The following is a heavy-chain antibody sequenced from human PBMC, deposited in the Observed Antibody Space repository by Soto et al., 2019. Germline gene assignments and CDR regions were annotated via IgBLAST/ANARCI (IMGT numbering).Heavy chain of an antibody. CDR1: GFTFSSYA. D-gene: IGHD3-10*01. J-gene: IGHJ4*02. CDR3: AKPSMVRGVIY. Sequence: PGGSLRLSCAASGFTFSSYAMHWVRQAPGKGLEWVAVISYDGSNKYYADSAKGRFTISRDNSKNTLYLQMNSLRAEDTAVYYCAKPSMVRGVIYWGQGTLVTVSS. V-gene: IGHV3-30-3*01. CDR2: ISYDGSNK.